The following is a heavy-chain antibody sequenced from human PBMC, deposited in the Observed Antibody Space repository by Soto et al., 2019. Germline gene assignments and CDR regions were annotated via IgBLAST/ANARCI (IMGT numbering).Heavy chain of an antibody. CDR2: IYYSGST. Sequence: SETLSLTCTVSGGSISSSSYYWGWIRQPPGKGLEWIGSIYYSGSTYYNPSLKSRVTISVDTSKNQFSLKPSSVTAADTAVYYCATQGASITMVRGVPLNFDYWGQGTLVTVSS. J-gene: IGHJ4*02. V-gene: IGHV4-39*01. D-gene: IGHD3-10*01. CDR1: GGSISSSSYY. CDR3: ATQGASITMVRGVPLNFDY.